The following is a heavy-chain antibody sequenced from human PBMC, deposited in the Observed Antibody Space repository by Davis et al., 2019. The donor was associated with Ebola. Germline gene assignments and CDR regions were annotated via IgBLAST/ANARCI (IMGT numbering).Heavy chain of an antibody. CDR3: ARDPTPYNWFDP. CDR1: GFTFSSYG. J-gene: IGHJ5*02. D-gene: IGHD2-15*01. Sequence: PGGSLRLSCAASGFTFSSYGMHWVRQAPGKGLEWVAVISYDGSNKYYADSVKGRFTISRDNSKNTLYLQMNSLRADDTAVYYCARDPTPYNWFDPWGQGTLVTVSS. CDR2: ISYDGSNK. V-gene: IGHV3-30*03.